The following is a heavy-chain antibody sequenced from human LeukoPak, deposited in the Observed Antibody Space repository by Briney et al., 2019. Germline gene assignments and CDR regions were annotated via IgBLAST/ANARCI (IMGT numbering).Heavy chain of an antibody. J-gene: IGHJ4*02. Sequence: QSGGSLRLSCAASGFTFSSYAMSWLRQAPGKGLEWVSGISNSGYSAFYADSVKGRFTISRDSSKKTLYLQMDSLRAEDAAVYYCGKASSDDDKFPFFDYWGQGTPVTVSS. CDR1: GFTFSSYA. CDR3: GKASSDDDKFPFFDY. D-gene: IGHD5-12*01. CDR2: ISNSGYSA. V-gene: IGHV3-23*01.